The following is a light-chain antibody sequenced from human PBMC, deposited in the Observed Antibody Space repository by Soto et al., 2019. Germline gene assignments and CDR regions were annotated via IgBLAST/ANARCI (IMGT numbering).Light chain of an antibody. CDR3: QQSYSQPLT. V-gene: IGKV1-39*01. CDR1: QSVRTY. J-gene: IGKJ4*01. Sequence: DIELTQSPSSLSASVGDRVTITCRASQSVRTYLNWYQHKPGTAPKVLIYAATSLQSGVPSRFSGSTSGTHFTLTISSLQPEDFASYYCQQSYSQPLTFGGGTKVDIK. CDR2: AAT.